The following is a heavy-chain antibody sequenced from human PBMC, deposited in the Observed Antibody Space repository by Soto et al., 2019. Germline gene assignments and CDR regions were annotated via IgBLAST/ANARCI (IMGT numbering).Heavy chain of an antibody. CDR3: APSGWSESHYVAEAFEV. D-gene: IGHD1-26*01. CDR2: IYWDDDK. CDR1: GFSLSTTSVG. V-gene: IGHV2-5*02. Sequence: QITLKESGPTLVKPTQTLTLTCTFSGFSLSTTSVGVGWIRQPPGKALEWLALIYWDDDKRYNPSLKSRPTTTXXTSKNQVVLTMTNMDPVDTATYPCAPSGWSESHYVAEAFEVWGQGTMVTVSS. J-gene: IGHJ3*01.